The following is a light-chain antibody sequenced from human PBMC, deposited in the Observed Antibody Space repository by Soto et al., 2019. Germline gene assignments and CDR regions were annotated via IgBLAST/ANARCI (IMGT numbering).Light chain of an antibody. CDR2: GES. CDR3: QQSYSTPRT. Sequence: EIVLTQSPGTLSLSPGETATLSCRASQSVRSNYLAWYQQKLGQAPRILIYGESSRATGIPDRFSGSGSGTDFNLTISSLQPEDFATYYCQQSYSTPRTFGQGTKVDIK. CDR1: QSVRSNY. J-gene: IGKJ1*01. V-gene: IGKV3-20*01.